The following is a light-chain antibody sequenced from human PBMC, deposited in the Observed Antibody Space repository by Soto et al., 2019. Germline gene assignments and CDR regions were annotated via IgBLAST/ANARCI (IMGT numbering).Light chain of an antibody. J-gene: IGKJ5*01. CDR3: IQTYSTSLP. CDR1: QSIDIY. V-gene: IGKV1-39*01. Sequence: DIQMTQSPSSLSASVGDRVTITCRASQSIDIYLNWYQQKPGSAPKVLIYAASSLQSGVPSRFSGSGSGTDFNLTISNLQLEDFATFFCIQTYSTSLPFGQGTRLDIK. CDR2: AAS.